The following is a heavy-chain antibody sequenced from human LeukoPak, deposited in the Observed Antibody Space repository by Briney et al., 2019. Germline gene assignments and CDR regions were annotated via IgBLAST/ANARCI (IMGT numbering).Heavy chain of an antibody. V-gene: IGHV4-4*07. CDR3: ARDRKYYDSSGYYRSGAFDI. CDR2: ICTSGST. CDR1: GGSIRSYY. J-gene: IGHJ3*02. D-gene: IGHD3-22*01. Sequence: PSETLSLICTVCGGSIRSYYWSWIRQPAGKGLEWIGRICTSGSTNYHPSREGRVTMSLDKFKNQFSLKLSSLTASDTAVYYRARDRKYYDSSGYYRSGAFDIWGQGTMVTVSS.